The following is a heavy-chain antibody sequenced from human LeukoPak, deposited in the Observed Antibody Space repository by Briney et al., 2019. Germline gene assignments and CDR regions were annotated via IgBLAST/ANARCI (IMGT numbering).Heavy chain of an antibody. Sequence: ASVKVSCKASGGTFSSYAISWVRQAPGQGLEWMGRIIPIFGTANYAQKFQGRVTITTDESTSTAYMELSSLRSEDTAVYYCARGHSLKDRENTFDYWGQGTLVTVSS. J-gene: IGHJ4*02. CDR1: GGTFSSYA. V-gene: IGHV1-69*05. CDR2: IIPIFGTA. CDR3: ARGHSLKDRENTFDY.